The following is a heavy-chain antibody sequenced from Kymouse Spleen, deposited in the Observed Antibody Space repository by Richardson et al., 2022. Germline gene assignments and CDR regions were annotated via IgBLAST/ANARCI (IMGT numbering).Heavy chain of an antibody. CDR3: ARVPGIAAAGTAYGMDV. V-gene: IGHV3-48*02. J-gene: IGHJ6*02. CDR1: GFTFSSYS. Sequence: EVQLVESGGGLVQPGGSLRLSCAASGFTFSSYSMNWVRQAPGKGLEWVSYISSSSSTIYYADSVKGRFTISRDNAKNSLYLQMNSLRDEDTAVYYCARVPGIAAAGTAYGMDVWGQGTTVTVSS. D-gene: IGHD6-13*01. CDR2: ISSSSSTI.